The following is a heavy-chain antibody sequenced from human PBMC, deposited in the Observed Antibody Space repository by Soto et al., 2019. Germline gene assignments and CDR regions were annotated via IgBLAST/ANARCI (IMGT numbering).Heavy chain of an antibody. CDR1: GGTFSSYA. CDR2: IIPIVTTP. CDR3: ARLGYNFWSRYHHSGMDV. V-gene: IGHV1-69*06. Sequence: QVRLVQSGAEVKKPGSSVKVSCEASGGTFSSYAVTWVRQAPGQGLEWMGGIIPIVTTPNYAQKSQGRLTFTADKSTSTSYMELSSLRSEDTVVYYCARLGYNFWSRYHHSGMDVWGQGTTVIVSS. J-gene: IGHJ6*02. D-gene: IGHD3-3*01.